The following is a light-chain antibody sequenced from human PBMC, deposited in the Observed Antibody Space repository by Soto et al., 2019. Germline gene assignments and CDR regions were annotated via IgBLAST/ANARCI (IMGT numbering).Light chain of an antibody. CDR3: SSFTSSTAVV. V-gene: IGLV1-44*01. CDR1: SSNIGSKT. CDR2: SNN. J-gene: IGLJ2*01. Sequence: QSLLTQPPSTSGTPGQRVTISCSGSSSNIGSKTVNWYQHLPGTAPKLLIYSNNQRPSGVPERFSGSKSGTSASLAVSGLQSEDEADYYCSSFTSSTAVVFGGGTKLTVL.